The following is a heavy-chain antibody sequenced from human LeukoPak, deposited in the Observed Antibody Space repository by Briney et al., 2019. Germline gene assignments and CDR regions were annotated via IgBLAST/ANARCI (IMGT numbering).Heavy chain of an antibody. V-gene: IGHV3-23*01. CDR1: GSTFSSYS. Sequence: GGSLRLSCAASGSTFSSYSMNWVRQAPGKGLEWVSAISGSGGDTYYADSVKGRFSISRDNSKNTLYLQMNSLRADDTAVYYCATRFSGGSYWGQGTLVTVSS. CDR2: ISGSGGDT. CDR3: ATRFSGGSY. D-gene: IGHD2-15*01. J-gene: IGHJ4*02.